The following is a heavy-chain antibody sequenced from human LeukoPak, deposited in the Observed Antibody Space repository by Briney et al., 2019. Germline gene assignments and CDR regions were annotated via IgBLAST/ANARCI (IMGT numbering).Heavy chain of an antibody. V-gene: IGHV4-59*12. CDR2: IYYSGST. D-gene: IGHD1-14*01. CDR3: AIRTSPPDWFDP. J-gene: IGHJ5*02. Sequence: SETLSLTCTVSGGSISSYYWSWIRQPPGKGLEWVGYIYYSGSTNYNPSLKSRVTISVDTSKSQFSLKLSSVTAADTAVYYCAIRTSPPDWFDPWGQGTLVTVSS. CDR1: GGSISSYY.